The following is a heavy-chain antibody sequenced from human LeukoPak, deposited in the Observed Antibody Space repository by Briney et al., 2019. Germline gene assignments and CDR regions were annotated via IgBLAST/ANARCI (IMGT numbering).Heavy chain of an antibody. CDR2: ISYDGSNK. Sequence: GGSLKLSCAASVFTFSSYGMHWVRQAPGKGLEWVAGISYDGSNKYYADSVKGRFSISRDNSKNTLYLQLNPLRGADPAVYYCAGGWYHFDYWGQGTLVTVSS. J-gene: IGHJ4*02. CDR1: VFTFSSYG. D-gene: IGHD6-19*01. CDR3: AGGWYHFDY. V-gene: IGHV3-30*03.